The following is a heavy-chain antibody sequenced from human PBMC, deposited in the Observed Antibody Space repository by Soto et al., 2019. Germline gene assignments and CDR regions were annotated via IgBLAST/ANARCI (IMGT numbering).Heavy chain of an antibody. Sequence: GESLKISCAASGFTVSSNYMSWVRQAPGKGLEWVSVIYSGGSTYYADSVKGRFTISRDNSKNTLYLQMNSLRAEDTAVYYCRYGSGSSSRSYYFDYWGQGTLVTVSS. CDR2: IYSGGST. V-gene: IGHV3-66*01. J-gene: IGHJ4*02. CDR1: GFTVSSNY. CDR3: RYGSGSSSRSYYFDY. D-gene: IGHD3-10*01.